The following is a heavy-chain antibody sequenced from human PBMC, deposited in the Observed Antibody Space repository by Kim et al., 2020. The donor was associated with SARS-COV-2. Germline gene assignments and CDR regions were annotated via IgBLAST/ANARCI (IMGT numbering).Heavy chain of an antibody. CDR2: IWYDGSNK. J-gene: IGHJ5*02. CDR1: GFTFSSYG. D-gene: IGHD3-10*01. V-gene: IGHV3-33*01. CDR3: ARDLTMVRGATAPQFDP. Sequence: GGSLRLSCAASGFTFSSYGMHWVHQAPGKGLEWVAVIWYDGSNKYYADSVKGRFTISRDNSKNTLYLQMNSLRAEDTAVYYCARDLTMVRGATAPQFDPWGQGTLVTVSS.